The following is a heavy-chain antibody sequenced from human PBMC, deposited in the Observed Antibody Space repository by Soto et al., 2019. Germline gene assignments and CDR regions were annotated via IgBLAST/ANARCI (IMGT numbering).Heavy chain of an antibody. J-gene: IGHJ4*02. Sequence: SETLSLTCTVSGGSISSTFYYWVWIRQPPGKGLEWIGSIYYSGSTSYNPSHNPSLKSRLTMSVDTSNNQFSLRLSSVTAADSAVYYCARLYGSGSYYVYFFDYWGQGALVTVSS. CDR1: GGSISSTFYY. D-gene: IGHD3-10*01. CDR2: IYYSGST. CDR3: ARLYGSGSYYVYFFDY. V-gene: IGHV4-39*01.